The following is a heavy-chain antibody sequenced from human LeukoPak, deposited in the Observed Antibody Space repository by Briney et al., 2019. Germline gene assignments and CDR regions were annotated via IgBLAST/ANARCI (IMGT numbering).Heavy chain of an antibody. CDR1: GYTFTSYD. CDR2: MNPNSGNT. J-gene: IGHJ3*02. V-gene: IGHV1-8*01. D-gene: IGHD3-22*01. CDR3: ARDRYYYDRPIRNDAFDI. Sequence: ASVKVSCKASGYTFTSYDINWVRQATGQGLEWMGWMNPNSGNTGYAQKFQGRVTMTRNTSISTAYMELSSLRSEDTAVYYCARDRYYYDRPIRNDAFDIWGQGTMVTVSS.